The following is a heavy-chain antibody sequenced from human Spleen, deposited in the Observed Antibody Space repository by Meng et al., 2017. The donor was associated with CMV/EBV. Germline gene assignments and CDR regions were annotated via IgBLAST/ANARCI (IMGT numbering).Heavy chain of an antibody. V-gene: IGHV4-4*02. CDR1: GGSISSTHW. J-gene: IGHJ5*02. CDR2: VYHSGST. CDR3: ARFRVTSHRFDP. D-gene: IGHD3-3*01. Sequence: AVSGGSISSTHWWSWVRQPPGKGLEWIGEVYHSGSTNYNPSLGSRVSISLDTSKIHFSLKLTPVTAADTAVYYCARFRVTSHRFDPWGQGALVTVSS.